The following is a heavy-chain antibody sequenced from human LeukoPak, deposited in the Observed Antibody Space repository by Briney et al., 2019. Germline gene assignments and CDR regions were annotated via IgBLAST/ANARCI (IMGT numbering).Heavy chain of an antibody. CDR3: AKDPVDGSSYYYYGMDV. J-gene: IGHJ6*02. CDR2: ISYDGSNK. CDR1: GFTFSSYG. D-gene: IGHD1-26*01. Sequence: GGSLRLSCAASGFTFSSYGMHWVRQAPGKGLEWVSVISYDGSNKYYADSVKGRFTISRDNSKNTLYLQMNSLRAEDTAVYYCAKDPVDGSSYYYYGMDVWGQGTTVTVSS. V-gene: IGHV3-30*18.